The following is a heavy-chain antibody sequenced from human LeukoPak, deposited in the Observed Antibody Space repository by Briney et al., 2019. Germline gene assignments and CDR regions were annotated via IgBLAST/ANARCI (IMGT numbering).Heavy chain of an antibody. Sequence: ASVKVSCKASGYTFTGYYIHWVRQAPGQGLEWIGRINPNSGGTNYAQKFQGRVTMTRDTSISTAYMELSSLRSDDTAVYYCARVMIVATIATPFDYWGQGTLVTASS. CDR2: INPNSGGT. D-gene: IGHD5-12*01. J-gene: IGHJ4*02. V-gene: IGHV1-2*06. CDR1: GYTFTGYY. CDR3: ARVMIVATIATPFDY.